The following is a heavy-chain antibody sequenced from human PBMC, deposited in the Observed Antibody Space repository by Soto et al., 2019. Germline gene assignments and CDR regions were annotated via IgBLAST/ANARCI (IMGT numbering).Heavy chain of an antibody. CDR2: IYHSGST. J-gene: IGHJ4*02. CDR1: GGSISSSNW. CDR3: ASNGVYDILTGYDLYYFDY. V-gene: IGHV4-4*02. D-gene: IGHD3-9*01. Sequence: SETLSLTCAVSGGSISSSNWWSWVRQPPGKGLEWIGEIYHSGSTNYNPSLKSRVTISVDKSKNQFSLKLSSVTAADTAVYYCASNGVYDILTGYDLYYFDYWGQGTLVTVSS.